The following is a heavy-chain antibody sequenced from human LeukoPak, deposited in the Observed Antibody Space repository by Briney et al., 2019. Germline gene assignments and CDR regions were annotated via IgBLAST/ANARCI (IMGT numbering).Heavy chain of an antibody. D-gene: IGHD3-3*01. CDR1: GGSISSSSYY. CDR2: IYYSGST. J-gene: IGHJ6*03. CDR3: ARAIFGMGYYYYYMDV. Sequence: PSETLSLTCTVSGGSISSSSYYWGWIRQPPGKGLEWIGSIYYSGSTYYNPSLKSRVTISVDTSKNQFSLKLSSVTAADTAVYYCARAIFGMGYYYYYMDVWGKGTTVTVSS. V-gene: IGHV4-39*07.